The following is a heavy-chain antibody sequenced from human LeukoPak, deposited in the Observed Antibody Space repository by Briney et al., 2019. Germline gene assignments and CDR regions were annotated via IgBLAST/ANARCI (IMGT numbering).Heavy chain of an antibody. Sequence: SETLSLTCTVSGGSISSYYWSWIRQPPGKGLEWIGYIYYSGSTNYNPSLKSRVTISVDTSKNQFSLKLSSVTAADTAVYYCARQAYYDSSGYPFFDYWGQGTLVTVSS. CDR3: ARQAYYDSSGYPFFDY. D-gene: IGHD3-22*01. J-gene: IGHJ4*02. V-gene: IGHV4-59*08. CDR2: IYYSGST. CDR1: GGSISSYY.